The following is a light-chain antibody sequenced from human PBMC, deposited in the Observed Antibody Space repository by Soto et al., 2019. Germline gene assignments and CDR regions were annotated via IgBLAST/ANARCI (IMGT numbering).Light chain of an antibody. CDR3: QQSYTIPWM. V-gene: IGKV1-39*01. CDR2: AAS. Sequence: DIHMTQSPSSLSAFVGDRVTITCWAGQTISNYVNWYQQKPGKAPKVLIYAASTLQSGVPSRFSGSGSGADFTLTISSLQPEDFATYYCQQSYTIPWMFGQGTKVEIK. CDR1: QTISNY. J-gene: IGKJ1*01.